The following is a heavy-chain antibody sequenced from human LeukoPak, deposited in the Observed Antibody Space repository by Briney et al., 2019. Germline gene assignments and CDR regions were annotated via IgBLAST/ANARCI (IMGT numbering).Heavy chain of an antibody. V-gene: IGHV1-69*13. J-gene: IGHJ4*02. CDR2: IIPIFGTA. D-gene: IGHD4-17*01. CDR1: GGTFSSYA. CDR3: ARDLDYGDYGH. Sequence: GASVKVSCKASGGTFSSYAISWVRQAPGQGLGWMGGIIPIFGTANYAQKFQGRVTITADESTSTAYMELSSLRSEDTAVYYCARDLDYGDYGHWGQGTLVTVSS.